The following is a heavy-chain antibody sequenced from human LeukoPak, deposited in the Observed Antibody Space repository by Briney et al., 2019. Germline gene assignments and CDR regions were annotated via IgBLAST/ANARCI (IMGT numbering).Heavy chain of an antibody. CDR3: ARVDDWNALEY. CDR2: IYYSGGT. V-gene: IGHV4-59*01. CDR1: GGSLNNYY. J-gene: IGHJ4*02. Sequence: SETLSLTCTVSGGSLNNYYRSWLRQPPGKALEWIGYIYYSGGTNYNPSLKSRVTISVDTSKNQFSLKLRSVTAADTALYYCARVDDWNALEYWGQGTLVTVSS. D-gene: IGHD1-1*01.